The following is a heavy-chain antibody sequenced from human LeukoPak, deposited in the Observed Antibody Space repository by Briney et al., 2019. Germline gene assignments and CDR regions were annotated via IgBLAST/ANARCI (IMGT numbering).Heavy chain of an antibody. D-gene: IGHD4-11*01. CDR3: ARGSTGNYDP. J-gene: IGHJ5*02. Sequence: SETLYLTCIVSGDSINRYYWSWIRQPPGKGLEWIGNIHYSGASAYSPSLESRITMSVDTSKNQLSLKVTSVTAADTAVYYCARGSTGNYDPWGQGILVTVSS. CDR1: GDSINRYY. CDR2: IHYSGAS. V-gene: IGHV4-59*01.